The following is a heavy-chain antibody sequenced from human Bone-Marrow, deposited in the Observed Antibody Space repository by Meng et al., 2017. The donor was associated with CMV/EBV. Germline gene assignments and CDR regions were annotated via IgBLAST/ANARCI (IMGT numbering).Heavy chain of an antibody. Sequence: SCKASGYTFTSYGMHWVRQAPGKGLEWVAFIRYDGSNKYYADSVKGRFTISRDNSKNTLYLQMNSLRAEDTAVYYCASIVGAAGYYSRVPHDYWGQGTRVTGSS. CDR1: GYTFTSYG. D-gene: IGHD1-26*01. CDR3: ASIVGAAGYYSRVPHDY. V-gene: IGHV3-30*02. J-gene: IGHJ4*02. CDR2: IRYDGSNK.